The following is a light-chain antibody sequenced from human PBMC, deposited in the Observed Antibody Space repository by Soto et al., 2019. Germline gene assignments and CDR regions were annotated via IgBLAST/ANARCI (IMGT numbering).Light chain of an antibody. CDR1: SNEVGGNNY. Sequence: QSALTQPASVSGSPGQSITISCTGTSNEVGGNNYVSWYQHHPGKAPKLIIYDVTNRPSGVSNPFSGSKSGNTASLTISGLQPEDEADYYCSSYTTSNTRQIVFGTGTKVTVL. CDR3: SSYTTSNTRQIV. CDR2: DVT. J-gene: IGLJ1*01. V-gene: IGLV2-14*03.